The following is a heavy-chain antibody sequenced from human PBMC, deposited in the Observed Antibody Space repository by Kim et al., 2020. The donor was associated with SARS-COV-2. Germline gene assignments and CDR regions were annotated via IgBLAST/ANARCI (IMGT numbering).Heavy chain of an antibody. CDR2: ISVSGGST. V-gene: IGHV3-23*01. J-gene: IGHJ4*02. D-gene: IGHD3-22*01. CDR1: GFTFSSYA. CDR3: AKRAECYDSSGYYHHDYFDN. Sequence: GGSLRLSCAASGFTFSSYAMHWVRQAPGKGLEWVSAISVSGGSTYYADSVRGRFTISRDNSKNTLYLQMNSLRAEDTAVYYCAKRAECYDSSGYYHHDYFDNWGQGTLVTVSS.